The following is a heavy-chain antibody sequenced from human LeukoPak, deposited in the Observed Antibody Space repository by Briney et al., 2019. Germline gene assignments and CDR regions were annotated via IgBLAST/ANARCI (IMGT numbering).Heavy chain of an antibody. CDR1: GFTFSSYA. D-gene: IGHD4-23*01. Sequence: GGSLRLSCAASGFTFSSYAMSWARQAPGKGLEWVSAISGSGGSTYYADSVKGRFTISRDNSKNTLYLQMNSLRAEDTAVYYCAKDIFFRGGKAFDYWGQGTLVTVSS. CDR3: AKDIFFRGGKAFDY. J-gene: IGHJ4*02. V-gene: IGHV3-23*01. CDR2: ISGSGGST.